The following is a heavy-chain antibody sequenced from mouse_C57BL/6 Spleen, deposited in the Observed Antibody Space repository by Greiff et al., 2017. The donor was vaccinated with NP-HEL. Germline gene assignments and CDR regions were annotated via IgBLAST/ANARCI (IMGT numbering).Heavy chain of an antibody. Sequence: VQLQESGPELVKPGASVKISCKASGYAFSSSWMNWVKQRPGKGLEWIGRIYPGDGDTNYNGKFKGKATLTADKSSSTAYMQLSSLTSEDSAVYFCARLGGPYWYFDVWGTGTTVTVSS. CDR1: GYAFSSSW. CDR3: ARLGGPYWYFDV. V-gene: IGHV1-82*01. J-gene: IGHJ1*03. D-gene: IGHD1-1*02. CDR2: IYPGDGDT.